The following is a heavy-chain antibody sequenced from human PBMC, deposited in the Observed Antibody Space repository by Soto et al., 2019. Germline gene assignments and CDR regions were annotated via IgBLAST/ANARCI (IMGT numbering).Heavy chain of an antibody. CDR2: ISAGAVAT. J-gene: IGHJ4*02. V-gene: IGHV3-23*01. CDR1: GFTFSSYA. D-gene: IGHD3-22*01. CDR3: AKGRESSGSYRPFDY. Sequence: VGSLRLSCAASGFTFSSYAMSWVRQAPGKGLEWVSAISAGAVATNYADSVKGRFTISRDNSKNTLYLQMNSLRVEDTAVYYCAKGRESSGSYRPFDYWGQGTLVTVSS.